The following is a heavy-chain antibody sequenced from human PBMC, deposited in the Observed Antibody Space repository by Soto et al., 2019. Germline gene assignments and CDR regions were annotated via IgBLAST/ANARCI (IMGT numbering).Heavy chain of an antibody. CDR3: ARQRRGGYWFDP. CDR1: GVSVTNGDYY. J-gene: IGHJ5*02. Sequence: PSETLSLTCAVSGVSVTNGDYYWTWMRQSPGKGLEWIGNIYYTETTNYNPSLNSRLSISIDTSRNQFSLQLTSVTAADTAIYYCARQRRGGYWFDPWGQGTLVTVPQ. V-gene: IGHV4-30-4*01. CDR2: IYYTETT.